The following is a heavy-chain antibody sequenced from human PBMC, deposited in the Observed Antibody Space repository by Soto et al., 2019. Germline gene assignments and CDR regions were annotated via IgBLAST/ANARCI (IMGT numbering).Heavy chain of an antibody. CDR1: GFTFSSYW. CDR3: ARDYPTYSSGWYPPYY. V-gene: IGHV3-7*01. J-gene: IGHJ4*02. CDR2: IKQDGSEK. Sequence: GGSLRLSCAASGFTFSSYWMSWVRQAPGKGLEWVANIKQDGSEKYYVDSVKGRFTISRDNAKNSLYLQMNSLRAEDTAVYYCARDYPTYSSGWYPPYYWGQETLVTVPS. D-gene: IGHD6-19*01.